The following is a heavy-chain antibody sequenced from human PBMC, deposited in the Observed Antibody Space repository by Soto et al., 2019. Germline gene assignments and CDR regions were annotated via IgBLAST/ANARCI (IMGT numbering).Heavy chain of an antibody. Sequence: SETLSLTCTVSGGSISSGGYYWTWIRQHPGKGLEWIAYIYHSGYTFYNPSLKSRVTMSVDTTKNQLSLKLRSVTAADTAVYYCAKWEGLGSDYYYYAMDVWGQVTTVTVSS. CDR3: AKWEGLGSDYYYYAMDV. D-gene: IGHD1-26*01. CDR2: IYHSGYT. V-gene: IGHV4-31*03. CDR1: GGSISSGGYY. J-gene: IGHJ6*02.